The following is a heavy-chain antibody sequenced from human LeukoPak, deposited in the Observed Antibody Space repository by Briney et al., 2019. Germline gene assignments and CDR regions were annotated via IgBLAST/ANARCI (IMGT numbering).Heavy chain of an antibody. J-gene: IGHJ6*03. D-gene: IGHD3-22*01. Sequence: SETLSLTCTVSGGSLSSYYWSWIRQPPGKGLEWIGYIYYSVSTNYNPSLKSRVTISVDTSKNQFSLKLSSVTAADTAVYYCARSSEGRYYYDSSGFSYYYYYMDVWGKGTTVTISS. CDR2: IYYSVST. CDR3: ARSSEGRYYYDSSGFSYYYYYMDV. CDR1: GGSLSSYY. V-gene: IGHV4-59*01.